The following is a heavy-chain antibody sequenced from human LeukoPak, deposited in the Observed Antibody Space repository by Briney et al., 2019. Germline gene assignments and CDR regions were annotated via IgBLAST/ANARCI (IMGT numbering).Heavy chain of an antibody. J-gene: IGHJ3*02. CDR2: ISSSSSYI. D-gene: IGHD6-13*01. Sequence: PGGSLRLSCAASGFTFSSCSMNWVRQAPGKGLEWVSSISSSSSYIYYADSVKGRFTISRDNAKNSLYLQMNSLRAEDTAVYYCARVRAAAGIDAFDIWGQGTMVTVSS. CDR1: GFTFSSCS. CDR3: ARVRAAAGIDAFDI. V-gene: IGHV3-21*01.